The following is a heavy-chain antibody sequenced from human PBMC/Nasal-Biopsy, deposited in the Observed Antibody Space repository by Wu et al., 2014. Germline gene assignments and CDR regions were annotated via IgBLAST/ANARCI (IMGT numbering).Heavy chain of an antibody. Sequence: KVSCKASGVTFNTYAISWVRQAPGQGLEWMGGIVPIIGTANYAQKFQGRVTITADESTSTAYMELRSLRSDDTAVYYCARDSLFFDSSHFLDYWGQGTLVTVSS. CDR2: IVPIIGTA. V-gene: IGHV1-69*01. CDR1: GVTFNTYA. D-gene: IGHD3-22*01. CDR3: ARDSLFFDSSHFLDY. J-gene: IGHJ4*02.